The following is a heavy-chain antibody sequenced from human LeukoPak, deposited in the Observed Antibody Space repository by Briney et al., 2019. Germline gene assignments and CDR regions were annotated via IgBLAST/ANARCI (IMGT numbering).Heavy chain of an antibody. CDR2: IYYSGST. CDR1: GGSISSYY. J-gene: IGHJ2*01. CDR3: ASLYRGWYFDL. Sequence: SETLSLTCTVSGGSISSYYWSWIRQPPGKGLEWIGYIYYSGSTNYNPSLKSRVTISIDTSKNQFSLKLSSVTAADTAVYYCASLYRGWYFDLWGRGTLVTVSS. D-gene: IGHD1-26*01. V-gene: IGHV4-59*08.